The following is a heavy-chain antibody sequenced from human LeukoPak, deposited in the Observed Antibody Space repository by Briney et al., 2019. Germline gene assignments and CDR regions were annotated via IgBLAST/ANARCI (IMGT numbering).Heavy chain of an antibody. CDR2: IYHSGST. CDR3: ARAPRDFWSGYLTP. J-gene: IGHJ4*02. D-gene: IGHD3-3*01. Sequence: SETLSLTCTVSGGSISSGGYYWSWIRQPPGKGLEWIGYIYHSGSTYYNPSLKSRVTISVDRSKNQFSLKLSSVTAADTAVYYCARAPRDFWSGYLTPWGQGTLVTVSS. CDR1: GGSISSGGYY. V-gene: IGHV4-30-2*01.